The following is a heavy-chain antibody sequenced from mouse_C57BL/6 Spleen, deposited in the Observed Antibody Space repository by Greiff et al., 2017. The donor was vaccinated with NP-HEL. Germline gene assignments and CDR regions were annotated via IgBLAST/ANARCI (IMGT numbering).Heavy chain of an antibody. D-gene: IGHD3-1*01. CDR1: GYAFSSSW. CDR2: IYPGDGDT. J-gene: IGHJ2*01. Sequence: QVQLQQSGPELVKPGASVKISCKASGYAFSSSWMNWVKQRPGKGLEWIGRIYPGDGDTNYNGKFTGKATLTADKSSSPAYMQLGSLTSEDSAVYFCARSGGIFDSWGEGTTLTLSS. CDR3: ARSGGIFDS. V-gene: IGHV1-82*01.